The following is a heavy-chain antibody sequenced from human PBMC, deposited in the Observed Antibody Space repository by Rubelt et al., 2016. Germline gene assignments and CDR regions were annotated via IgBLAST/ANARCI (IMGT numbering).Heavy chain of an antibody. J-gene: IGHJ4*02. CDR2: IYWDDDK. CDR3: ANIDILTAYYKGSFDY. V-gene: IGHV2-5*02. Sequence: QITLKESGPTLVKPTQTLTLTCTFSGFSLSTSGVNVGWIRQSPGKALEWLALIYWDDDKRYSPSLKSRLTITKDTSKNQVVLTMTNIDPVDTATYYCANIDILTAYYKGSFDYWGQGTLVTVSS. D-gene: IGHD3-9*01. CDR1: GFSLSTSGVN.